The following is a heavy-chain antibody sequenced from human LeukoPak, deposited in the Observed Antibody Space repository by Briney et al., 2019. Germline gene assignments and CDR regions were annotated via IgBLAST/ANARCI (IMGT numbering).Heavy chain of an antibody. J-gene: IGHJ6*03. CDR1: GLTFSSYA. CDR2: ISGSGGST. Sequence: GGSLRLSCAASGLTFSSYAMSWVRQAPGKGLEWVSAISGSGGSTYYADSVKGRFTISRDNSKNTLYLQMNSLRAEDTAVYYCAKDHLTYYDFWSGYYMDVWGKGTTVTVSS. CDR3: AKDHLTYYDFWSGYYMDV. D-gene: IGHD3-3*01. V-gene: IGHV3-23*01.